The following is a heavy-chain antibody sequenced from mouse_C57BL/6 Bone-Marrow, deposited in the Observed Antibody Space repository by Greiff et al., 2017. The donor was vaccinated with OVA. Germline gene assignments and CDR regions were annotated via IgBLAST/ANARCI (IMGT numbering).Heavy chain of an antibody. J-gene: IGHJ4*01. CDR2: IDPENGDT. CDR3: TLLLYYYAMDY. D-gene: IGHD2-10*01. V-gene: IGHV14-4*01. CDR1: GFNIKDAY. Sequence: EVKLEESGAELVRPGASVKLSCTASGFNIKDAYMHWVKQRPEQGLEWIGWIDPENGDTEYASKFQGKATIAADTSSNTAYLQLSSLTSEDTAVYYFTLLLYYYAMDYGGQGTSVTVSS.